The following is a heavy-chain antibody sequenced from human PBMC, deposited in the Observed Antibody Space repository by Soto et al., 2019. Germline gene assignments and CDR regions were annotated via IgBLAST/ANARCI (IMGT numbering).Heavy chain of an antibody. V-gene: IGHV1-69*02. D-gene: IGHD3-22*01. J-gene: IGHJ6*02. CDR2: IIPILGIE. CDR3: ASPDYYDSSGYSPEYYYGMDV. CDR1: GGTFSSYT. Sequence: GASVKVSCKASGGTFSSYTISWVRQAPGQGLEWMGRIIPILGIENYAQKFQGRVTITADKSTSTAYMELSSLRSEDTAVYYCASPDYYDSSGYSPEYYYGMDVWGQGTTVTVSS.